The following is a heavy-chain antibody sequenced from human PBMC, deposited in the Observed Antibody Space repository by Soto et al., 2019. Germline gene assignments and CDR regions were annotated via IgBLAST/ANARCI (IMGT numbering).Heavy chain of an antibody. Sequence: GSVKVSCKASGYTFTSYGISWVRQARGQGLEWMGWVSAYDGDTNYAQKLQGRVTMTTDTSTTTAYMELRSLRSDDTAVYYRARDIFWGGFGDSHRLHPWGQGPLATVSS. CDR2: VSAYDGDT. CDR1: GYTFTSYG. J-gene: IGHJ5*02. D-gene: IGHD3-10*01. CDR3: ARDIFWGGFGDSHRLHP. V-gene: IGHV1-18*01.